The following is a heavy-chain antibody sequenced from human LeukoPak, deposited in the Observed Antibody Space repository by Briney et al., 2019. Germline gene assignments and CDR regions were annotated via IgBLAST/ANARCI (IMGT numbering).Heavy chain of an antibody. CDR2: IYTSGST. Sequence: PSETLSLTCTVSGGSISSYYWSWIRQPAEKGLEWIGRIYTSGSTNYNPSLKSRVTMSIDTSKNQLSLKLSSVTAADTAVYYCARIPHSSGWSNWFDPWGQGTLVTVSS. J-gene: IGHJ5*02. V-gene: IGHV4-4*07. CDR3: ARIPHSSGWSNWFDP. D-gene: IGHD6-19*01. CDR1: GGSISSYY.